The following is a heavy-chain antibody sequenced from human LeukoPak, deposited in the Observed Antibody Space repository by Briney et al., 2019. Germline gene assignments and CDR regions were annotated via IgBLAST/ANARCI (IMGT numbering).Heavy chain of an antibody. Sequence: SETLSLTCTVSGGSISSGGYYWSWIRQHPGKGLEWLGYIYYSGSTYYNPSLKSRVTISVDTSKNQFSLKLSSVTAADTAVYYCARAPTFYYYDSSGQYYYYYYGMDVWGQGTTVTVSS. CDR1: GGSISSGGYY. CDR3: ARAPTFYYYDSSGQYYYYYYGMDV. CDR2: IYYSGST. D-gene: IGHD3-22*01. V-gene: IGHV4-31*03. J-gene: IGHJ6*02.